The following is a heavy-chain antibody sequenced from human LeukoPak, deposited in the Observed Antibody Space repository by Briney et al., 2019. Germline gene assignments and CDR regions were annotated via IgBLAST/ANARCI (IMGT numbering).Heavy chain of an antibody. Sequence: SETLSLTCTVSGGSISSYYWSCIRQPPGKGLEWIVYIYSTGSTNYNPSLKRQVTISLDTSKNHFSLKLRSVTAADTAVYYCVKDRYIQDYFDVWGRGIMVSVSS. CDR3: VKDRYIQDYFDV. J-gene: IGHJ2*01. D-gene: IGHD5-18*01. CDR1: GGSISSYY. V-gene: IGHV4-4*08. CDR2: IYSTGST.